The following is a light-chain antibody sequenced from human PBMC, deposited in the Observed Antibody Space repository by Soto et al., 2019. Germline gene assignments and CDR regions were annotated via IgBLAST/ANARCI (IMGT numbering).Light chain of an antibody. J-gene: IGKJ4*01. CDR3: QQYNDWPPA. CDR2: AAS. V-gene: IGKV3-15*01. CDR1: QSVSNK. Sequence: EIVMTQSPATLSVSPGERATLSCRASQSVSNKLVWYQQKPGQAPRLLIYAASTGATGIPARFRGSGSGTEFTLTIDSLQSEDFAVYYCQQYNDWPPAFGGGTKVDIK.